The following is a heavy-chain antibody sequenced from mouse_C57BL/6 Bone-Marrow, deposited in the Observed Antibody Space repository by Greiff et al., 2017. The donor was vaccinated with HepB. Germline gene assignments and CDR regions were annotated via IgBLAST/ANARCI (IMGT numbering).Heavy chain of an antibody. CDR3: ARHEGPYSNYVGWYFDV. Sequence: QVQLQQSGAELVKPGASVKLSCKASGYTFTEYTIHWVKQRSGQGLEWIGWFYPGSGSIKYNEKFKDKATLTADKSSSTVYMELSRLTSEDSAVYFCARHEGPYSNYVGWYFDVWGTGTTVTVSS. CDR2: FYPGSGSI. D-gene: IGHD2-5*01. V-gene: IGHV1-62-2*01. CDR1: GYTFTEYT. J-gene: IGHJ1*03.